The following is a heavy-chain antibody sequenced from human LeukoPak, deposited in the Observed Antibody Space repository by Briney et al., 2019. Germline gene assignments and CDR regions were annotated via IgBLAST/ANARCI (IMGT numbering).Heavy chain of an antibody. CDR1: GFTFSSYA. V-gene: IGHV3-7*01. J-gene: IGHJ4*02. CDR3: AREPYYYDSSGHDY. D-gene: IGHD3-22*01. CDR2: IKQDGSDK. Sequence: GGSLRLSCAASGFTFSSYAMSWVRQAPGKGLEWVANIKQDGSDKYYVDSVKGRFTISRDNAKNSLYLQMNSLRAEDTAVYYCAREPYYYDSSGHDYWGQGTLVTVSS.